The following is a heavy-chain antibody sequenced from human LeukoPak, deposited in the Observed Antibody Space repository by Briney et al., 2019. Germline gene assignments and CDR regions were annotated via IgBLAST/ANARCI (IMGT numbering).Heavy chain of an antibody. Sequence: GGSLRLSCAAYGFTFSSYWMHWVRQAPGKGLVWVSRITTDGSRTNYADSVKGRFTISRDNAKNTLHLQMNSLRAEDTAVYYCARGCSSTSCPIDYWGQGTLVTVSS. J-gene: IGHJ4*02. CDR2: ITTDGSRT. D-gene: IGHD2-2*01. CDR3: ARGCSSTSCPIDY. CDR1: GFTFSSYW. V-gene: IGHV3-74*01.